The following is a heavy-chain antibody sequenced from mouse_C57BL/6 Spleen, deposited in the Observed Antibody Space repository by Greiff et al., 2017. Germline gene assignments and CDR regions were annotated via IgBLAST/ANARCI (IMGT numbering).Heavy chain of an antibody. Sequence: VQLQQSGPGLVQPSQSLSITCTVSGFSLTRYGVHWVRQSPGKGLEWLGVIWSGGSTDYNAAFISRLSISKDTSKCQVFFKMNSLQADDTAIYYCDRNLAPQLGMDYWCQGTSVTVSS. CDR1: GFSLTRYG. D-gene: IGHD4-1*02. V-gene: IGHV2-2*01. CDR2: IWSGGST. CDR3: DRNLAPQLGMDY. J-gene: IGHJ4*01.